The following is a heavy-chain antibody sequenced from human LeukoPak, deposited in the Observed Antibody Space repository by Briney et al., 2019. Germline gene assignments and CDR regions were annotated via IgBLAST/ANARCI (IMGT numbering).Heavy chain of an antibody. CDR3: AKDLQYYCDSSGYYFDAFDI. J-gene: IGHJ3*02. V-gene: IGHV3-23*01. CDR1: GFTFSSYA. Sequence: PGGSLRLSCAASGFTFSSYAMSWVRQAPGKGLEWVSAISGSGGSTYYADSVKGRFTISRDNSKNTLYLQMNSLRAEDTAVYYCAKDLQYYCDSSGYYFDAFDIWGQGTMVTVSS. CDR2: ISGSGGST. D-gene: IGHD3-22*01.